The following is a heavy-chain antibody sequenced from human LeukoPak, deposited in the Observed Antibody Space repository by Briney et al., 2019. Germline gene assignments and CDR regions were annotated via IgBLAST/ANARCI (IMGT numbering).Heavy chain of an antibody. CDR2: INSDGSDT. CDR3: ATSSSWYPVSSDH. Sequence: GGSLRLSCAASGFTFSRYWMHWVRQAPGKGPVWVSRINSDGSDTSYADSVKGRFTVSRDNAKNTLYLQMNSLRPEDTALYYCATSSSWYPVSSDHWGQGTLVTVSS. V-gene: IGHV3-74*01. CDR1: GFTFSRYW. D-gene: IGHD6-13*01. J-gene: IGHJ4*02.